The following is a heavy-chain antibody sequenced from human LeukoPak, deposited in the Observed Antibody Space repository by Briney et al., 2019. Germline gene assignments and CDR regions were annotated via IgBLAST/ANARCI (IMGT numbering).Heavy chain of an antibody. CDR3: AKAVSAGTDS. Sequence: QPGGSLRLSCAASGFTFSSYAMSWVRQAPGKGLEWVSTISGSAGSTYYAASVKGRFTISRDNSKNTLYLQMNSLRAEDTAIYYCAKAVSAGTDSWGQGTLVAVSS. CDR2: ISGSAGST. D-gene: IGHD6-19*01. V-gene: IGHV3-23*01. CDR1: GFTFSSYA. J-gene: IGHJ4*02.